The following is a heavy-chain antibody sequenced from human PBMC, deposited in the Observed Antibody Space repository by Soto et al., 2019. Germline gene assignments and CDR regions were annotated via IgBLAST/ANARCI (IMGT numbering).Heavy chain of an antibody. Sequence: TSETLSLTCTVSGGSISSGGYYWSWIRQHPGKGLEWIGYIYYSGSTYYNPSLKSRVTISVDTSKNQFSLKLSSVTAADTAVYYCARDLTLHAFDIWGQGTMVTVSS. CDR3: ARDLTLHAFDI. V-gene: IGHV4-31*03. CDR1: GGSISSGGYY. J-gene: IGHJ3*02. CDR2: IYYSGST.